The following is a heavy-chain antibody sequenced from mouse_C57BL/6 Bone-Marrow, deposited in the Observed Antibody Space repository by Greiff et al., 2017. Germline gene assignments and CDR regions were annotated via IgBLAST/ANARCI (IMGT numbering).Heavy chain of an antibody. CDR3: ARGGYYGYAMDY. J-gene: IGHJ4*01. D-gene: IGHD1-1*01. Sequence: VHVKQSGGDLVKPGGSLKLSCAASGFTFSDYGMAWVRQAPRKGPEWVAFISNLAYSIYYADTVTGRFTISRENAKNTLYLEMSSLRSEDTAMYYCARGGYYGYAMDYWGQGTSVTVSS. V-gene: IGHV5-15*01. CDR2: ISNLAYSI. CDR1: GFTFSDYG.